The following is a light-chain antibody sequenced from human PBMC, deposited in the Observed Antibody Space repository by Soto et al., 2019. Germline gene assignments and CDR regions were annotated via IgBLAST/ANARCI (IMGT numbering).Light chain of an antibody. Sequence: QSVLTQPPSVSRAPGQSVTIPCTGSSSNIGAGYDVHGYQQLPGTAPKPLIYGNSNRPAGVPDRCSGSTSGTPASLAITALQAEDGAGYSCQSYDRSLSDDVFGTGTKVPVL. CDR3: QSYDRSLSDDV. J-gene: IGLJ1*01. CDR2: GNS. V-gene: IGLV1-40*01. CDR1: SSNIGAGYD.